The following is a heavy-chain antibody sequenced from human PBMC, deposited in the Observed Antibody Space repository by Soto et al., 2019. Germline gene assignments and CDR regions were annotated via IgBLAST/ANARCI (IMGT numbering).Heavy chain of an antibody. J-gene: IGHJ4*02. D-gene: IGHD1-26*01. Sequence: PGGSLRLSCAASGFTFSSYGMHWVRQAPGKGLEWVAVISYDGSNKYYADSVKGRFTISRDISKNTLYLQMNSLKAEDTAVYYCAKGQKWELPFDYWGQGALVTVSS. CDR2: ISYDGSNK. CDR3: AKGQKWELPFDY. CDR1: GFTFSSYG. V-gene: IGHV3-30*18.